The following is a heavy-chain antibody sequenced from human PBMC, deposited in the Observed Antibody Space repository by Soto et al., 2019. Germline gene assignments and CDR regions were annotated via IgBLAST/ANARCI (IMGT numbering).Heavy chain of an antibody. CDR3: ATSEGDCGGGSCYNYFYYYGMDV. CDR1: GDTRTDFS. Sequence: ASVKVSCKASGDTRTDFSMHWVRQAPGQRPEWMGWLSVGNGDTKYSQKFQGRVTITRDTSARTAYMELSNLRSEDTAVYYCATSEGDCGGGSCYNYFYYYGMDVWGQGTTVTVYS. V-gene: IGHV1-3*01. CDR2: LSVGNGDT. J-gene: IGHJ6*02. D-gene: IGHD2-15*01.